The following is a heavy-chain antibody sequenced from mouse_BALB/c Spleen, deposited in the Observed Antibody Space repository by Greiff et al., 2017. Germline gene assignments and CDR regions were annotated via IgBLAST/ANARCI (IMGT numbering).Heavy chain of an antibody. CDR2: ISSGGST. J-gene: IGHJ3*01. CDR1: GFTFSSYA. D-gene: IGHD2-1*01. Sequence: EVKLQESGGGLVKPGGSLKLSCAASGFTFSSYAMSWVRQTPEKRLEWVASISSGGSTYYPDSVKGRFTISRDNARNILYLQMSSLRSEDTAMYYCARGEGFYYGNFLSYWGQGTLVTVSA. CDR3: ARGEGFYYGNFLSY. V-gene: IGHV5-6-5*01.